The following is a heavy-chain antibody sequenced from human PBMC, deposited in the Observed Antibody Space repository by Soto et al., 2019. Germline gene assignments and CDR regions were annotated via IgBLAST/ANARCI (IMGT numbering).Heavy chain of an antibody. V-gene: IGHV4-4*02. CDR1: GGSISSSNW. CDR2: IYHSGST. D-gene: IGHD4-17*01. Sequence: QVQLQESGPGLVKPSGTLSLTCAVSGGSISSSNWWSWVRQPPGKGLEWIGEIYHSGSTNYNPSLKSRATXSXDXXENQFSLKLSSVTAADTAVYYCARVYGRYYYAMDVWGQGTTVTVSS. CDR3: ARVYGRYYYAMDV. J-gene: IGHJ6*02.